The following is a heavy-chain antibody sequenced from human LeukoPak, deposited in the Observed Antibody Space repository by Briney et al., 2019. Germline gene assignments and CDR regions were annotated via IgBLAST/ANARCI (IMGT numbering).Heavy chain of an antibody. J-gene: IGHJ3*02. CDR3: ARDWSFDSDDYYLYGFDI. CDR2: IRQDGSER. D-gene: IGHD3-22*01. CDR1: GFSFNSYW. Sequence: PGGSLRLSCAASGFSFNSYWMSWVRQAPGTGLEWVANIRQDGSERYYADSLEGRFTISRDNAKNSLYLQMNSLRAEDTAMYYCARDWSFDSDDYYLYGFDIWGQGTRVTVSS. V-gene: IGHV3-7*01.